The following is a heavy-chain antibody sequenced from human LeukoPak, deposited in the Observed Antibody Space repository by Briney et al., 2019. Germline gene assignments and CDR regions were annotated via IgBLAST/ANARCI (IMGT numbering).Heavy chain of an antibody. CDR1: GFTFSSYA. Sequence: GGSLRLSCAASGFTFSSYAMSWVRQAPGKGLEWVSAISGSGGSTYYADSVKGRFTISRDNSKNTLYLQMNSLRAEDTAVYYCAKSPIVVVIGSYFDYWGQGTLVTVSS. CDR2: ISGSGGST. CDR3: AKSPIVVVIGSYFDY. D-gene: IGHD3-22*01. V-gene: IGHV3-23*01. J-gene: IGHJ4*02.